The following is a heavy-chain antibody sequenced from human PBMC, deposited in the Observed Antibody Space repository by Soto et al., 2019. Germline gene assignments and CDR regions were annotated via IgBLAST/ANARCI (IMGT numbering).Heavy chain of an antibody. CDR2: INPSGGST. J-gene: IGHJ6*02. CDR1: GYTFTSYY. Sequence: ASVKVSCKASGYTFTSYYMHWVRQAPGQGLEWMGIINPSGGSTSYAQKFQGRVTMTRGTSTSTVYMELSSPRSEHTAVYHCPRDSGGAAAGTFWRRGYYYYGMDVCGLGTTVTVSS. D-gene: IGHD6-13*01. CDR3: PRDSGGAAAGTFWRRGYYYYGMDV. V-gene: IGHV1-46*01.